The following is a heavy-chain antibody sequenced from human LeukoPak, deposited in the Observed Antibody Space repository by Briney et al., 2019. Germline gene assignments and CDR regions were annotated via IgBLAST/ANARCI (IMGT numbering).Heavy chain of an antibody. V-gene: IGHV4-34*01. Sequence: SETLSLTCAVYGGSFSGYYWSWIRQPPGKGLEWIGEINHSGSTNYNPSLKSRVTISVDTSKNQFSLKLSSVTAADTAVYYCARRGALDYYGSGSYYFDPWGQGTLVTVSS. J-gene: IGHJ5*02. D-gene: IGHD3-10*01. CDR2: INHSGST. CDR1: GGSFSGYY. CDR3: ARRGALDYYGSGSYYFDP.